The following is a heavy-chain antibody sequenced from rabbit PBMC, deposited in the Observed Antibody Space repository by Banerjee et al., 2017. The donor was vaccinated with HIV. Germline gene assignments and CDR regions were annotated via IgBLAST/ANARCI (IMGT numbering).Heavy chain of an antibody. CDR2: IYTVSSGNT. Sequence: QEQLEESGGDLVKPEGSLTLTCTASGFTISSSYWICWVRQAPGKGLEWIGCIYTVSSGNTDYASWAKDRFTISKTSSTTAALQMTSLPAADAAAYFCAGSAASTAFYLNLGCPGTLVLVS. V-gene: IGHV1S45*01. D-gene: IGHD4-2*01. J-gene: IGHJ4*01. CDR1: GFTISSSYW. CDR3: AGSAASTAFYLNL.